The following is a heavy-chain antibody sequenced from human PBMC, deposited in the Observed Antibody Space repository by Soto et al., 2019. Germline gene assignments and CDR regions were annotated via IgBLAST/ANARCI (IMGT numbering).Heavy chain of an antibody. J-gene: IGHJ6*02. CDR2: ISYDGSNK. CDR1: GFTFSSYG. D-gene: IGHD6-13*01. V-gene: IGHV3-30*18. CDR3: AKEDSSSWHYYYGMDV. Sequence: QVQLVDSGGGVVQPGRSLRLSCAASGFTFSSYGMNWVRQAPGKGLEWVAVISYDGSNKYYADSVKGRFTISRDSSKNMLYLQMNSLRAEDTAVYYCAKEDSSSWHYYYGMDVWGQGTTVTVSS.